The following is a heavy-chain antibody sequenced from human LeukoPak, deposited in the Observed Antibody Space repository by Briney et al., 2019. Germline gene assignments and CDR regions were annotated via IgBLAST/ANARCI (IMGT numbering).Heavy chain of an antibody. D-gene: IGHD3-9*01. CDR1: GYTFTSYD. J-gene: IGHJ5*02. V-gene: IGHV1-18*01. CDR3: ARNPDTRSVILRYFDWSLNWFDP. Sequence: ASVKVSCKASGYTFTSYDINWVRQATGQGLEWMGWISAYNGNTNYAQKLQGRVTMTTDTSTSTAYMELRSLRSDDTAVYYCARNPDTRSVILRYFDWSLNWFDPWGQGTLVTVSS. CDR2: ISAYNGNT.